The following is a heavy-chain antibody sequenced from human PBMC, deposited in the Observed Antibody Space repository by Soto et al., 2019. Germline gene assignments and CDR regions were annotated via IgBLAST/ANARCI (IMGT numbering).Heavy chain of an antibody. J-gene: IGHJ4*02. CDR3: ATSGRGMTTNNFGY. Sequence: GASVKVSCKDSGYTFTSYGISWLRQAPGQGLEWMGWISAYNGNTNYAQKLQGRVTMTTDTSTSTAYMELRSLRSDDTAVYYCATSGRGMTTNNFGYWGQGTLVTVSS. D-gene: IGHD4-17*01. V-gene: IGHV1-18*01. CDR2: ISAYNGNT. CDR1: GYTFTSYG.